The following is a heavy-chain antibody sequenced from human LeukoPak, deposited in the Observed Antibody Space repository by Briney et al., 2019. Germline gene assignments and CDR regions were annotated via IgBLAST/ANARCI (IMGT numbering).Heavy chain of an antibody. D-gene: IGHD5-18*01. J-gene: IGHJ4*02. CDR2: IIPIFGTA. V-gene: IGHV1-69*05. CDR3: ARDRYSYGQYYFDY. Sequence: SVKVSCKASGYTFTNYAISWVRQAPGQGLEWMGRIIPIFGTANYAQKFQGRVTITTDESTSTAYMELSSLRSEDTAVYYCARDRYSYGQYYFDYWGQGTLVTVSS. CDR1: GYTFTNYA.